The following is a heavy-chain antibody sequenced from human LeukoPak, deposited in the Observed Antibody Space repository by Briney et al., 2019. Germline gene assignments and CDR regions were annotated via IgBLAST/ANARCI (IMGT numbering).Heavy chain of an antibody. CDR3: AKSLGGDYGSGSYYVVFDS. V-gene: IGHV3-23*01. CDR1: GFTFGDYV. Sequence: GGSLRLSCTTSGFTFGDYVMSWFRQAPGKGLEWVSSISGSGSITYYADSVKGRFTISRDTSKNTLWLQMNSLRVDDTALYYCAKSLGGDYGSGSYYVVFDSWGQGTLVTVSS. D-gene: IGHD3-10*01. J-gene: IGHJ4*02. CDR2: ISGSGSIT.